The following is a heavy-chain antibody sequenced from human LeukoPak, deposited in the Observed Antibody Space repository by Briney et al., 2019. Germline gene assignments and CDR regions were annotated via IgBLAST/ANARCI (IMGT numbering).Heavy chain of an antibody. J-gene: IGHJ4*02. CDR2: IKEDGSEK. V-gene: IGHV3-7*01. Sequence: GGSLRLSCAASGFTFSSYWMTWVRQAPGEGLEWVANIKEDGSEKYYVDSVKGRFTISRDNAKKSLYLQMVSLRADDTAVYYCASSSSGWYFDYWGQGTLVTVSS. D-gene: IGHD6-19*01. CDR1: GFTFSSYW. CDR3: ASSSSGWYFDY.